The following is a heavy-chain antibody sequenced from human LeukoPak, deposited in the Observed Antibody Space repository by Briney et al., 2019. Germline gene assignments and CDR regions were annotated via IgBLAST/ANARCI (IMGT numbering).Heavy chain of an antibody. Sequence: GGSLRLSCSASGLTFSSYWMHWVRQAPGKGLVWVSRINSDGSSTSYADSVKGRFTISRDNAKNTLYLQMNSLRAEDTAVYYCARGGAAMAYYWGQGTLVTVPS. V-gene: IGHV3-74*01. D-gene: IGHD5-18*01. J-gene: IGHJ4*02. CDR2: INSDGSST. CDR1: GLTFSSYW. CDR3: ARGGAAMAYY.